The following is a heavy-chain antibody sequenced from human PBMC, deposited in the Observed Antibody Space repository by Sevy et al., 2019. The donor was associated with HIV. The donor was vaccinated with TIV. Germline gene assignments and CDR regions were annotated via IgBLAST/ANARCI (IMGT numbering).Heavy chain of an antibody. D-gene: IGHD1-26*01. CDR1: GGSISSLNYY. CDR3: ARANAYLTGDAFDI. V-gene: IGHV4-31*03. J-gene: IGHJ3*02. CDR2: ISYSGRN. Sequence: SETLSLTCTVSGGSISSLNYYWTWLRQHPGKGLEWIGYISYSGRNLYNPSLKSRVTISVDTSKNQFSLKLSSVTAADTAVYYCARANAYLTGDAFDIWGQGTMVTVS.